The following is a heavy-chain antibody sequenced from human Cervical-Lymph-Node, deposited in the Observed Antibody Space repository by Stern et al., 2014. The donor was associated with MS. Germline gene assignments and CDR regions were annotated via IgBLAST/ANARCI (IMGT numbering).Heavy chain of an antibody. CDR2: IYPGDSET. CDR3: ARQTTAWASDV. Sequence: GAVCKFSIYWIAWVRQMPGKGLEWMGIIYPGDSETRYSPSFQGQVTMSADKSTSTAYLQWSSLNASDTAMYFCARQTTAWASDVWGQGTLVTVSS. V-gene: IGHV5-51*01. D-gene: IGHD1-14*01. CDR1: VCKFSIYW. J-gene: IGHJ4*02.